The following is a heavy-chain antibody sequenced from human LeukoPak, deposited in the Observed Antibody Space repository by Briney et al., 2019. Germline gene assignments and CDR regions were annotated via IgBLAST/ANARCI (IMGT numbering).Heavy chain of an antibody. J-gene: IGHJ4*02. V-gene: IGHV3-73*01. CDR1: GFRFSGSG. Sequence: GGSLRLSCAASGFRFSGSGMHWVRQASGKGLEWVGHIRSQADSYATVYGASVKGRFTITRDDSENTAYLQMNSLKTEDTAVYYCASFPSGSYSVYRGQGTLVTVSS. CDR3: ASFPSGSYSVY. D-gene: IGHD1-26*01. CDR2: IRSQADSYAT.